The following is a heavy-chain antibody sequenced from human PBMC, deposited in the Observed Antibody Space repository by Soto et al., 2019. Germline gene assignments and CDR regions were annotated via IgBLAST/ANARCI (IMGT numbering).Heavy chain of an antibody. V-gene: IGHV3-30*18. CDR1: GFTFSSYG. CDR3: AKDQGQQWLVPDFDY. Sequence: GGSLRLSCAASGFTFSSYGMHWVRQAPGKGLEWVAVISYDGSNKYYADSVKGRFTISRGNSKNTLYLQMNSLRAEDTAVYYCAKDQGQQWLVPDFDYWGQGTLVTVSS. D-gene: IGHD6-19*01. CDR2: ISYDGSNK. J-gene: IGHJ4*02.